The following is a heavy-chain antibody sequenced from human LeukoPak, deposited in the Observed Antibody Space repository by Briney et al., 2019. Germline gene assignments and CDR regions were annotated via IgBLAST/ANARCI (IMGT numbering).Heavy chain of an antibody. J-gene: IGHJ5*02. V-gene: IGHV4-31*03. Sequence: KPSETLSLTCTVSGGSISSGGYYWSWIRQHPGKGLEWIGYIYYSGSTYYNPSLKSRVTISVDTSKNQFSLHLNSVTPEDTAVYYCARRLTQYDCFDPWGQGILVTVSS. D-gene: IGHD2-2*01. CDR1: GGSISSGGYY. CDR3: ARRLTQYDCFDP. CDR2: IYYSGST.